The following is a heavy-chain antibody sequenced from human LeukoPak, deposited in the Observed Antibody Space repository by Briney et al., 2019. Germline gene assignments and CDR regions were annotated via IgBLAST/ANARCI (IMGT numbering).Heavy chain of an antibody. CDR3: ARRRSGRGYSYATHFDY. D-gene: IGHD5-18*01. Sequence: SETLSLTCAVYGGSFSGYYWSWIRQPPGKGLEWIGEINHSGSTNYNPSLKSRVTISVDTSKNQFSQKLSSVTAADTAVYYCARRRSGRGYSYATHFDYWGQGTLVTVSP. J-gene: IGHJ4*02. CDR2: INHSGST. CDR1: GGSFSGYY. V-gene: IGHV4-34*01.